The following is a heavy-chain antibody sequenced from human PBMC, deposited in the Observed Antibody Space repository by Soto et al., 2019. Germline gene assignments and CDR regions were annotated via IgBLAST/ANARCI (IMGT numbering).Heavy chain of an antibody. CDR3: ARVSRHRSSWYYPFDY. CDR2: IYPGDSDT. J-gene: IGHJ4*02. D-gene: IGHD6-13*01. Sequence: GESLKISCKGSGYSFTSYWIGWVRQMPGKGLEWMGIIYPGDSDTRYSPSFQGQVTISADKSISTAYLQWSSLKASDTAMYYCARVSRHRSSWYYPFDYWGQGTLVTVSS. CDR1: GYSFTSYW. V-gene: IGHV5-51*01.